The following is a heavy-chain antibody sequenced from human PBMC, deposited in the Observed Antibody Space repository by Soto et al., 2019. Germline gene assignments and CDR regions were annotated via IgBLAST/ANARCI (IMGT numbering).Heavy chain of an antibody. V-gene: IGHV5-10-1*01. CDR2: IDPSDSYT. CDR1: GYNFTSFW. D-gene: IGHD3-9*01. CDR3: ARHPPHFDSNCFDP. J-gene: IGHJ5*02. Sequence: ESLKISWKGSGYNFTSFWISWVRQSPGKGLEWMGRIDPSDSYTNYSPSFQGHVTIPADKSISTAYLQWSSLKASDTAMYYCARHPPHFDSNCFDPWGQGTLVTVSS.